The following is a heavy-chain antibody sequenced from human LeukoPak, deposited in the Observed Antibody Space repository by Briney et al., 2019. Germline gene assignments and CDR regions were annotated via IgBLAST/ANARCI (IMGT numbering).Heavy chain of an antibody. Sequence: GGSLRLSCAASGFTFSSYSLNWVRQAPGKGLEWVGRIRNKPNSYTTEYAASVKGRFTISRDDSNNSLYLQMNSLRAEDTAVYYCARVYSYGPNTLFDYWGQGTLVTVSS. CDR3: ARVYSYGPNTLFDY. J-gene: IGHJ4*02. V-gene: IGHV3-72*01. CDR1: GFTFSSYS. D-gene: IGHD5-18*01. CDR2: IRNKPNSYTT.